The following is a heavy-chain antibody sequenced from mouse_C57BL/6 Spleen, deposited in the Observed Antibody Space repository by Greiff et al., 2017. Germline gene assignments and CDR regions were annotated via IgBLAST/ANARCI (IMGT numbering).Heavy chain of an antibody. CDR2: IYPSDSET. V-gene: IGHV1-61*01. D-gene: IGHD4-1*01. CDR3: ARGDWDGVDY. Sequence: VQLQQPGAELVRPGSSVKLSCKASGYTFTSYWMDWVKQRPGQGLEWIGNIYPSDSETHYNQKFKDKATLTVDKSSSTAYMQLSSLTSEDSAVXYCARGDWDGVDYWGQGTTLTVSS. CDR1: GYTFTSYW. J-gene: IGHJ2*01.